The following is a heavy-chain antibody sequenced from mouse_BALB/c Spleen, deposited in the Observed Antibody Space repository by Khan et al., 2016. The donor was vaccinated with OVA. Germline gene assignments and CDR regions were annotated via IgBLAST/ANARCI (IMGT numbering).Heavy chain of an antibody. D-gene: IGHD2-14*01. J-gene: IGHJ3*01. V-gene: IGHV1-4*01. Sequence: QVQLKESGAKLARPGASVKMSCKASGYTFTTYTIHWVKQRPGQGLEWIGYIIPSTDYTTYNQKFKDKATLTADKSSSTAYMQLSSLTSDDYAVYYCAKEGAYYRSDGWFAYWGQGTLVTVSA. CDR1: GYTFTTYT. CDR2: IIPSTDYT. CDR3: AKEGAYYRSDGWFAY.